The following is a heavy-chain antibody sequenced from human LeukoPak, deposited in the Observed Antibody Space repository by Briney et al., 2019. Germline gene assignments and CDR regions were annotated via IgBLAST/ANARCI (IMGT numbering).Heavy chain of an antibody. CDR2: IIPIFGTA. CDR1: GGTFSSYA. CDR3: ARVSSGDGYNYFFDY. D-gene: IGHD5-24*01. V-gene: IGHV1-69*06. J-gene: IGHJ4*02. Sequence: ASVKVSCKASGGTFSSYAISWVRQAPGQGLEWMGGIIPIFGTANYAQKFQGRVTITADKSTSTAYMELSSLRSEDTAVYYCARVSSGDGYNYFFDYWGQGTLVTVSS.